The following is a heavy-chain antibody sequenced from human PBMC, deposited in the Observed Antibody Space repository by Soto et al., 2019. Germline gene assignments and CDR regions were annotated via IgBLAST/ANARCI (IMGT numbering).Heavy chain of an antibody. D-gene: IGHD3-10*01. CDR1: GGSISSGGYY. V-gene: IGHV4-31*03. CDR3: ARGHGSPYYYYYYMGV. CDR2: IYYSGST. Sequence: SETLSLTCTVSGGSISSGGYYWSWIRQHPGKGLEWIGYIYYSGSTYYNPSLKSRVTISVDTSKNQFSLKLSSVTAADTAVYYCARGHGSPYYYYYYMGVWGKGTTVTVSS. J-gene: IGHJ6*03.